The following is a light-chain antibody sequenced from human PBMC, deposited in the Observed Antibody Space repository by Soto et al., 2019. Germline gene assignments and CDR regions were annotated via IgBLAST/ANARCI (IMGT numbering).Light chain of an antibody. CDR1: QSVSSN. CDR2: DTS. CDR3: QQYNNWPPIT. J-gene: IGKJ5*01. Sequence: EIVITQSPSTLSVSPGERATLSCRASQSVSSNLAWYQQKPGQAPRLLIYDTSTRATGIPARFSGSGSGTEFALTISSLQSEDFAVYYCQQYNNWPPITFGQGTRLEIK. V-gene: IGKV3-15*01.